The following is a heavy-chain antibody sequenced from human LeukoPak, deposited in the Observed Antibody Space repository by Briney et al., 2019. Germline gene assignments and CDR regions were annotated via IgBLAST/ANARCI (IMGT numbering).Heavy chain of an antibody. V-gene: IGHV1-69*06. CDR3: ARAQTTGFGESLHY. J-gene: IGHJ4*02. Sequence: SVKVSCKASGGTFSSYAISWVRQAPGQGLEWMGGIIPIFGTANYALKFQGRVTITADKSTSTAYMELSSLRSEDTAVYYCARAQTTGFGESLHYWGQGTLVTVSS. CDR2: IIPIFGTA. D-gene: IGHD3-10*01. CDR1: GGTFSSYA.